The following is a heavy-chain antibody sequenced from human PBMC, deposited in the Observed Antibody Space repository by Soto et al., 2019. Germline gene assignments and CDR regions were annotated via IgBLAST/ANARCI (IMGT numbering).Heavy chain of an antibody. J-gene: IGHJ4*02. CDR1: LFNVSSNY. D-gene: IGHD3-22*01. V-gene: IGHV3-66*01. Sequence: PVWSLRLSCASSLFNVSSNYMSWALHSPVKGLEWVSVIYAGGNTHYADSVEGRFTISRDNSNNMLYLQMNSLRAEDTAMYYCVREKVTMIVGFYYFDYWGQGTRVTVS. CDR3: VREKVTMIVGFYYFDY. CDR2: IYAGGNT.